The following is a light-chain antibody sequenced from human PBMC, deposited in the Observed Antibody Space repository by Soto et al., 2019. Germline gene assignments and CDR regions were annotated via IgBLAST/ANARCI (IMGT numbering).Light chain of an antibody. CDR3: CSYSASYTYVV. CDR1: SGDVGHYNY. J-gene: IGLJ2*01. V-gene: IGLV2-11*01. CDR2: DVS. Sequence: QSALTQPRSVSGSPGQSVTISCTGTSGDVGHYNYVSWYQQHPGKAPKLMVYDVSKRPSGVPDRFSGSKSGNTASLTISGLQDADEAAYYCCSYSASYTYVVFGGGTQLTVL.